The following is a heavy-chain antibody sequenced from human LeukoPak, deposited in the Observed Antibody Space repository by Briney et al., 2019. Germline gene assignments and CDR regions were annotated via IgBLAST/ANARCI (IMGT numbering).Heavy chain of an antibody. J-gene: IGHJ4*02. D-gene: IGHD3-9*01. CDR2: ISYDGSNK. CDR1: GFTFSSYG. V-gene: IGHV3-30*18. CDR3: AKDLELRYFDWLPSLGY. Sequence: PGGSLRLSCAASGFTFSSYGMHWVRQAPGKGLEWVAVISYDGSNKYDADSVKGRFTISRDNSKNTLYLQMNSLRAEDTAVYYCAKDLELRYFDWLPSLGYWGQGTLVTVSS.